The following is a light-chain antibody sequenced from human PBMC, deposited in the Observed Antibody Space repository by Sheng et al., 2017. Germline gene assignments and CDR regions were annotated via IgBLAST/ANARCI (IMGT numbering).Light chain of an antibody. J-gene: IGLJ3*02. CDR1: SSNIGNNY. Sequence: QSVLTQAPSASGAPGQRVTMSCSGGSSNIGNNYVYWYQHFPGRGPKFLIFSNSQRPSGVPDRFSGSKSGTSASLAISDLRSEDEATYYCAGWDDGLSGWVFGGGTKLTVL. V-gene: IGLV1-47*02. CDR2: SNS. CDR3: AGWDDGLSGWV.